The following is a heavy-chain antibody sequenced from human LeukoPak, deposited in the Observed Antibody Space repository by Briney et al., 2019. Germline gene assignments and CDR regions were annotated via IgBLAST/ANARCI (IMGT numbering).Heavy chain of an antibody. CDR1: GDSISSTTYP. Sequence: SETLSLTCTVSGDSISSTTYPWGWIRQSPGEGLEWIGSVCYHGSTFYNPSLSKRVTVSVDTSKDQFSLRLSSVTAADTAVYYCARRTGCPGSYWPPDMWGQGTMVTVSS. CDR2: VCYHGST. CDR3: ARRTGCPGSYWPPDM. D-gene: IGHD3-10*02. V-gene: IGHV4-39*01. J-gene: IGHJ3*02.